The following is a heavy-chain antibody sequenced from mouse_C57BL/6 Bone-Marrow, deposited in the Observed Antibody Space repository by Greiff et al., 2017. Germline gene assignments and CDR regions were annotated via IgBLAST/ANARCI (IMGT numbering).Heavy chain of an antibody. Sequence: VKLQESGPELVKPGASVKISCKASGYAFSSSWMNWVKQRPGKGLEWIGRIYPGDGDTNYNGKFKGKATLTADKSSSTAYMQLSSLTSEDSAVYFCARRLGFAYWGQGTLVTVSA. CDR2: IYPGDGDT. J-gene: IGHJ3*01. D-gene: IGHD3-2*02. V-gene: IGHV1-82*01. CDR1: GYAFSSSW. CDR3: ARRLGFAY.